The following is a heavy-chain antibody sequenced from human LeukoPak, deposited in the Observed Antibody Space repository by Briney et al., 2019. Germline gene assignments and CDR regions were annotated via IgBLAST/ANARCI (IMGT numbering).Heavy chain of an antibody. CDR3: ARVRRLAAAGTLSLDP. CDR1: GYTFTSYG. J-gene: IGHJ5*02. D-gene: IGHD6-13*01. CDR2: ISAYNGNT. V-gene: IGHV1-18*04. Sequence: ASVKVSCKASGYTFTSYGISWVRQAPGQGLEWMGWISAYNGNTNYAQKLQGRVTMTTDTSTSTAYMELRSLRSDVTAVYYCARVRRLAAAGTLSLDPWGQGTLVTVSS.